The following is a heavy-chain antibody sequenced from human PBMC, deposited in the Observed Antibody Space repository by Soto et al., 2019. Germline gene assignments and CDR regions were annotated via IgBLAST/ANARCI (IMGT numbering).Heavy chain of an antibody. Sequence: QVQLVQSGAEVKKPGASVKVSCKASGYTFTRYAMHWVRQAPGQRLEWMGWINAGNGNTRYLQKLQGRVTITRDTSERIVYMELSSLRSEDTAVYYCAREGGTTGVPSAFWFDPWGQGTLVTVTS. CDR3: AREGGTTGVPSAFWFDP. V-gene: IGHV1-3*01. J-gene: IGHJ5*02. CDR2: INAGNGNT. D-gene: IGHD1-1*01. CDR1: GYTFTRYA.